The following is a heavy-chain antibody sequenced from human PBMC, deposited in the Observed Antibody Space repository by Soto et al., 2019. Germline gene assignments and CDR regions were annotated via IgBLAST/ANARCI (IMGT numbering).Heavy chain of an antibody. CDR3: ADEKLTGDRFYGMDV. D-gene: IGHD2-21*01. CDR1: GYSFNSVHF. Sequence: SETLSLTCVVSGYSFNSVHFWGWIRQPPGKGLQWIGSLSQNGGTYRNPSLRSRVTLSVDTSKNQFSLKLTSVTAADAAVYYCADEKLTGDRFYGMDVWGQGSTVTVSS. CDR2: LSQNGGT. V-gene: IGHV4-38-2*01. J-gene: IGHJ6*02.